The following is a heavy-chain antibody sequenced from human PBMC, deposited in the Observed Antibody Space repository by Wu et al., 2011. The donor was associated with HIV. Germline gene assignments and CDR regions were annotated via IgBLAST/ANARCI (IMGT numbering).Heavy chain of an antibody. CDR3: ATLGDYGEVDY. J-gene: IGHJ4*02. Sequence: TFSNYAISWVRQALDKGLEWMGGTSFWKTKYAQTFQGRISIIADESTSTAYMELSNLRSEDTAVYYCATLGDYGEVDYWGQGTLVIVSS. CDR2: TSFWKT. V-gene: IGHV1-69*01. CDR1: TFSNYA. D-gene: IGHD4-17*01.